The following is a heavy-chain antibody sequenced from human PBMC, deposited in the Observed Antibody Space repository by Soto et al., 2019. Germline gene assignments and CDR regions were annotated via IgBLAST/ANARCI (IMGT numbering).Heavy chain of an antibody. Sequence: QVQLQESGPGLVKPSETLSLTCTVSGGSISNYYWSWIRQPPGKGLEWIGYIYYSGSTNYNPSLKSRVTISVDTSKSQSSLKLTSVTAADTAVYYCARGRGSGSNWYFDLWGRGTLVTVSS. J-gene: IGHJ2*01. CDR1: GGSISNYY. CDR2: IYYSGST. D-gene: IGHD3-22*01. V-gene: IGHV4-59*01. CDR3: ARGRGSGSNWYFDL.